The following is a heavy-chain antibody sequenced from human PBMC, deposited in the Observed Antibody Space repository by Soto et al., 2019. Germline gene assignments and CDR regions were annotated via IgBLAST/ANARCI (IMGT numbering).Heavy chain of an antibody. CDR1: GFTFSNFA. CDR3: AKAYQYIWVSYPRALDY. D-gene: IGHD3-16*02. CDR2: ISRTGGAA. J-gene: IGHJ4*02. V-gene: IGHV3-23*01. Sequence: EVQLLESGGGLVQPGGSLRLSCAVSGFTFSNFAMFWVRQAPGKGLEWVSSISRTGGAAHYADSVNGRFTVSRDNSKNTLFLEIESLSADDTAVYYCAKAYQYIWVSYPRALDYWGQGTLVTVSS.